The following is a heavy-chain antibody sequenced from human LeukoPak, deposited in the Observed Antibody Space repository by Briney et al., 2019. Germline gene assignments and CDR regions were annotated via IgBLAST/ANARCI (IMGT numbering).Heavy chain of an antibody. J-gene: IGHJ6*03. V-gene: IGHV1-69*13. D-gene: IGHD2-2*01. CDR1: GGTFSSYA. CDR2: IIPIFGTA. Sequence: SVKVSCKASGGTFSSYAISWVRQAPGQGLEWMGGIIPIFGTANYAQKFQGRVTITADESTSTAYMELSSLRSEDTAVYYCARGGYCSSTSCYPVAENYYYYYMDVWGKGTTVTVSS. CDR3: ARGGYCSSTSCYPVAENYYYYYMDV.